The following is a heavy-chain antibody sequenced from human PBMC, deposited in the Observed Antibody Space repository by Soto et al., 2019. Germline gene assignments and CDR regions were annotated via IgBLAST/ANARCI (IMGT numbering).Heavy chain of an antibody. CDR2: ISSRSTNI. V-gene: IGHV3-21*06. CDR1: GFTFSGYS. CDR3: AKFTEPGYSSIWYYFEY. Sequence: GGSLRLSCVGSGFTFSGYSMTWVRQAPGRGLEWVASISSRSTNIDYADSVKGRFTISRDNAKNLVSLQMSSLRGEDTALYYCAKFTEPGYSSIWYYFEYWGQGTPVTVSS. D-gene: IGHD6-19*01. J-gene: IGHJ4*02.